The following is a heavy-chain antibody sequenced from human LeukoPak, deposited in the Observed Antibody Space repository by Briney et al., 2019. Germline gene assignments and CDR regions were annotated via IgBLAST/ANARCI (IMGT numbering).Heavy chain of an antibody. D-gene: IGHD5-12*01. V-gene: IGHV1-18*01. CDR3: ARGRSGYDGYYYGMDV. J-gene: IGHJ6*02. CDR2: ISAHNGNT. CDR1: GYTFTSYI. Sequence: ASVKVSCKASGYTFTSYIISWVRQAPGQGLEWMGWISAHNGNTNYAQNLQGRITMTTDTSTSTAYMELRSLRSDDTAVYYCARGRSGYDGYYYGMDVWGQGTTVTVSS.